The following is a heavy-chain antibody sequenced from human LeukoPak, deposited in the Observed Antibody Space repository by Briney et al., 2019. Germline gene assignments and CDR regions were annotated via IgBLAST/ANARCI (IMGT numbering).Heavy chain of an antibody. Sequence: GGSLRLSCAASGFTFSSYAMSWVRQAPGKGLEWVSAISGSGGSTYHADSVKGRFTISRDNSKNTLYLQMNSLRAEDTAVYYCAKVPYYDILTGFDYWGQGTLVTVSS. V-gene: IGHV3-23*01. J-gene: IGHJ4*02. CDR1: GFTFSSYA. CDR3: AKVPYYDILTGFDY. CDR2: ISGSGGST. D-gene: IGHD3-9*01.